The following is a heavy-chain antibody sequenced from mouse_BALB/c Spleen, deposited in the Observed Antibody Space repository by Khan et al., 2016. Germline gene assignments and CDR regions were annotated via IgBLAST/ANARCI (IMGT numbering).Heavy chain of an antibody. J-gene: IGHJ3*01. CDR2: IDPANGNT. D-gene: IGHD2-4*01. CDR3: ASSPYDYDVGFAY. CDR1: GFNIKDTY. V-gene: IGHV14-3*02. Sequence: VQLQQSGAELVKPGASVKLSCTASGFNIKDTYMHWVKQRPEQGLEWIGRIDPANGNTKYDPKFQGKATITADTSSNKAYLQLSSLTSEDTAVYYCASSPYDYDVGFAYWGQGTLVTVSA.